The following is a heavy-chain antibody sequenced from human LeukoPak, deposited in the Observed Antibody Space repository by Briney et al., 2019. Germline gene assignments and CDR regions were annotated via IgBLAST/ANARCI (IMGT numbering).Heavy chain of an antibody. J-gene: IGHJ4*02. D-gene: IGHD3-22*01. CDR2: ISYDGSNK. CDR3: ARRAGDYSHPYDY. Sequence: GGSLRLSCAASGFTFSSYGMHWVRQAPGKGLEWVAVISYDGSNKYYADSVKGRFTISRDNSKNTLYLQMNSLRAEDTAVYYCARRAGDYSHPYDYWGQGTLVTVSS. CDR1: GFTFSSYG. V-gene: IGHV3-30*03.